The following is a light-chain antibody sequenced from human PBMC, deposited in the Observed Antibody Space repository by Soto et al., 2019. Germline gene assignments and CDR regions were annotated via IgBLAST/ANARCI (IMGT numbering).Light chain of an antibody. V-gene: IGKV3-15*01. J-gene: IGKJ1*01. CDR1: HSVANN. Sequence: EIVLTQSPATLSVSPGERATLSCRASHSVANNLVWYQQKPGQAPRLLIYGASTRATGIPARFSGSGSGTEFTLTISSLQSEDFAVYYCQQYNNWPPWTFGQGTKVEIK. CDR2: GAS. CDR3: QQYNNWPPWT.